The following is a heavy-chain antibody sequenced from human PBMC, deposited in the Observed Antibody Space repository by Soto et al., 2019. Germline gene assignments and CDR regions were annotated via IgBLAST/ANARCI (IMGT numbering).Heavy chain of an antibody. J-gene: IGHJ4*02. Sequence: ASVKVSCKASGYTLTSYGISWVRQAPGQGLEWMGWISAYNGNTNYAQKLQGRVTMTTDTSTSTAYMELRSLRSDDTAVYYCARDDYGDYPIPFDYWGQGTLVTVSS. CDR1: GYTLTSYG. CDR3: ARDDYGDYPIPFDY. CDR2: ISAYNGNT. D-gene: IGHD4-17*01. V-gene: IGHV1-18*01.